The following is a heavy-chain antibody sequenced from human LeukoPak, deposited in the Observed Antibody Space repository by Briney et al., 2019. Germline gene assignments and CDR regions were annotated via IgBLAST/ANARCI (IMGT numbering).Heavy chain of an antibody. Sequence: SETLSLTCTVSGGSISSYYWSWIRQPPGKGLEWIGYIYYSGSTNYNPSLKSRVTISVDTSKNQFSLKLSSVTAADTAVYYCARENRYRSSTSCSYYYYMDVWGKGTTVTVSS. CDR1: GGSISSYY. V-gene: IGHV4-59*01. CDR3: ARENRYRSSTSCSYYYYMDV. D-gene: IGHD2-2*01. J-gene: IGHJ6*03. CDR2: IYYSGST.